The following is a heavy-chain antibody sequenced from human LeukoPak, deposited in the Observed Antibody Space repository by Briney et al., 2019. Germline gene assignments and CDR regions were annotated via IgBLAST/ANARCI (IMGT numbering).Heavy chain of an antibody. D-gene: IGHD1-7*01. Sequence: PSETLSLTCGLYGGSYSGYYWTWVRQPPGKGLEWIGEINHGGSTNYNPSLKSRVTISVDTSKNQFSLKLNSVTAADTAVYYCARGRITGTTCPMDVWGKGTAVTVSS. CDR3: ARGRITGTTCPMDV. CDR2: INHGGST. J-gene: IGHJ6*03. CDR1: GGSYSGYY. V-gene: IGHV4-34*01.